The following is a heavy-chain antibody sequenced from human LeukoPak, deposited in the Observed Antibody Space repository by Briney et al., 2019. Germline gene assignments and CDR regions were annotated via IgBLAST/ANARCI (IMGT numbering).Heavy chain of an antibody. CDR2: ISAYNGNT. CDR3: ARAYSSSWLYYYYYYMDV. D-gene: IGHD6-13*01. CDR1: GYTFTSYG. V-gene: IGHV1-18*01. Sequence: ASVKVSCKASGYTFTSYGISWVRQAPRQGLEWMGWISAYNGNTNYAQKLQGRVTMTTDTSTSTAYMELRSLRSDDTAVYYCARAYSSSWLYYYYYYMDVWGKGTTVTVSS. J-gene: IGHJ6*03.